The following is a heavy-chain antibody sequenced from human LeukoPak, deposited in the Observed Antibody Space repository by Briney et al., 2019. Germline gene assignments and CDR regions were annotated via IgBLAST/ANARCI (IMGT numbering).Heavy chain of an antibody. CDR1: GFAFDDSY. CDR3: VKGGLWVDFDY. V-gene: IGHV3-11*01. J-gene: IGHJ4*02. Sequence: PGGSLRLSCAASGFAFDDSYMSWVRQAPGKGLEWVSYINGGGGTYYYADSVRGRFTNSRDNAKNTLYPQMNSLRAEDTAVYYCVKGGLWVDFDYWGQGTLVTVSS. CDR2: INGGGGTY. D-gene: IGHD3-16*01.